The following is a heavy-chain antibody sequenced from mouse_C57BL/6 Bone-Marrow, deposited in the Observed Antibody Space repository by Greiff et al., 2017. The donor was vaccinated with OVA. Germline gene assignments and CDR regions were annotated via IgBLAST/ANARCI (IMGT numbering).Heavy chain of an antibody. J-gene: IGHJ2*01. Sequence: VQLQQSGAELAKPGASVKLSCKASGYTFTSYWMHWVKQRPGQGLEWIGMIHPNSGSTNYNEKFKSKATLTVDKSSSTAYMQLSSLTSEDSAVYYCARFITTVVDYFDYWGQGTTLTVSS. CDR2: IHPNSGST. CDR1: GYTFTSYW. CDR3: ARFITTVVDYFDY. D-gene: IGHD1-1*01. V-gene: IGHV1-64*01.